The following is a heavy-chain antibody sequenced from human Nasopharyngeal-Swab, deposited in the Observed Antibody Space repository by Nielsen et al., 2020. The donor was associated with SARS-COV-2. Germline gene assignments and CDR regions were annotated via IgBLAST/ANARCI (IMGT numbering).Heavy chain of an antibody. D-gene: IGHD3-10*02. CDR2: IKQDGSEK. Sequence: GSPKISRAASRFPFSSFWMSWVRQAPGKGLEWVANIKQDGSEKYYVDSVKGRFTISRDNAKNSLYLQMNSLRAEDTAVYYCARVGRLRSEFDYWGQGTLVTVSS. V-gene: IGHV3-7*01. CDR1: RFPFSSFW. J-gene: IGHJ4*02. CDR3: ARVGRLRSEFDY.